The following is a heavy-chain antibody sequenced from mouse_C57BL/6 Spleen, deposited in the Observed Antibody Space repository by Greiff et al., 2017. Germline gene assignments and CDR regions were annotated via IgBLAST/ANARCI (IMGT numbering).Heavy chain of an antibody. J-gene: IGHJ2*01. CDR2: IDPENGDT. CDR3: TTAFYGNPYLDY. CDR1: GFNIKDDY. Sequence: VQLKQSGAELVRPGASVKLSCTASGFNIKDDYMHWVKQRPEQGLEWIGWIDPENGDTEYASKFQGKATITADTSSNTAYLQLSSLTSEDTAVYYCTTAFYGNPYLDYWGQGTTLTVSS. D-gene: IGHD2-1*01. V-gene: IGHV14-4*01.